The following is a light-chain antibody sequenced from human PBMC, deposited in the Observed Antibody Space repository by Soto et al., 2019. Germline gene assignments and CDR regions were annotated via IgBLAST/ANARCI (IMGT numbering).Light chain of an antibody. Sequence: EIVLTQSPGTLSLSPGERATLSCRASQSVNSNYLAWYQQKPGQGPRLLMYGASSRATGIPDRFSGSGSGXXXXXXISXLXPXDFAVYYCQQYDNSPRTFGQGTKVEIK. V-gene: IGKV3-20*01. CDR2: GAS. CDR1: QSVNSNY. CDR3: QQYDNSPRT. J-gene: IGKJ1*01.